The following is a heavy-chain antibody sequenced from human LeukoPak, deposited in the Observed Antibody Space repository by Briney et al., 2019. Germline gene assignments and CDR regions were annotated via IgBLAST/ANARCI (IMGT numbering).Heavy chain of an antibody. CDR1: GGTFSSYA. Sequence: SVKVSCKASGGTFSSYAISWVGQAPGQGLEWMGGIIPIFGTANYAQKFQGRVTITTDESTSTAYLELSSLSSEDTAVYYCASTKVGATYTYYFDYWGQGTLVTVSS. D-gene: IGHD1-26*01. CDR2: IIPIFGTA. J-gene: IGHJ4*02. V-gene: IGHV1-69*05. CDR3: ASTKVGATYTYYFDY.